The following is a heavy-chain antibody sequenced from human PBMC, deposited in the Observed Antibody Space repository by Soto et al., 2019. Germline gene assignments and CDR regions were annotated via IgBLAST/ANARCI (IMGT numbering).Heavy chain of an antibody. Sequence: QPGGSLRLSCAASGFTFSNYGMHWVRQAPGKGLEWVAVISYDGSNKYKAESVKGRFTISRDNSKNTLYLQMNSLRAEDTAVYYCAKTHQAAHLDAMATDYWGQGTLVTVSS. V-gene: IGHV3-30*18. CDR1: GFTFSNYG. J-gene: IGHJ4*02. CDR2: ISYDGSNK. D-gene: IGHD5-18*01. CDR3: AKTHQAAHLDAMATDY.